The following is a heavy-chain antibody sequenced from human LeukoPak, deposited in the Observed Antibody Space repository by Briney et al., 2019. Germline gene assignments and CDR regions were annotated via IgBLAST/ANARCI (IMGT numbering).Heavy chain of an antibody. CDR3: ARDQDYFDSSGYHEY. Sequence: GGSLILSCAASGFTFSTYGMYWVRQAPGKGLEWVAVIWYDGSNNYYADSVRGRFTISRDNSKNTLYLQMSSLRAEDTAVYYCARDQDYFDSSGYHEYWGQGTLVTVSS. J-gene: IGHJ4*02. V-gene: IGHV3-33*01. D-gene: IGHD3-22*01. CDR1: GFTFSTYG. CDR2: IWYDGSNN.